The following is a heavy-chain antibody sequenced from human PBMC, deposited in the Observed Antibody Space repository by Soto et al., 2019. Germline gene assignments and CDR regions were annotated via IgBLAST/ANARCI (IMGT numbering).Heavy chain of an antibody. CDR2: IYYSGST. CDR1: GYSISSSNW. CDR3: ARTAPLYCSGGSCYGNCFDP. Sequence: QVQLQESGPGLVKPSDTLSLTCAVSGYSISSSNWWGWIRQPPGKGLEWIGYIYYSGSTYYNTSLKSRFTMSVDTSKNQCSLKLSSVTAVDTAVYYCARTAPLYCSGGSCYGNCFDPCGQGTLGTVTS. D-gene: IGHD2-15*01. V-gene: IGHV4-28*01. J-gene: IGHJ5*02.